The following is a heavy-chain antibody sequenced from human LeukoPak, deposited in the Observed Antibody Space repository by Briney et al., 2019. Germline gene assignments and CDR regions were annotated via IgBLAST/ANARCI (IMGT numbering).Heavy chain of an antibody. J-gene: IGHJ4*02. V-gene: IGHV3-13*01. Sequence: PGGSLRLSCAASGFTFSSYDMHWVRQATGKGLEWVSAIGTAGDTYYPGSVKGRFTISRESAKNSLYLQMNSLRAGDTAVYYCARWDDYGDYFDYWGQGTLVTVSS. CDR3: ARWDDYGDYFDY. CDR1: GFTFSSYD. CDR2: IGTAGDT. D-gene: IGHD4-17*01.